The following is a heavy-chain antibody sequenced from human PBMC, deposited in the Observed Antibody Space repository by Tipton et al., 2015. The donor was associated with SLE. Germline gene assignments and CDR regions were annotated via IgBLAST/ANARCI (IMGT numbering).Heavy chain of an antibody. D-gene: IGHD5-24*01. V-gene: IGHV4-34*01. Sequence: TLSLTCAVYGGSFSGYYWSWIRQPPGKGLEWIGEINHSGSTNYNPSLKSRVTISVDTSKNQLSLKLSSVTAADTAVYYCARVRDGYNAWYFDLWGRGTLVTVSS. CDR3: ARVRDGYNAWYFDL. J-gene: IGHJ2*01. CDR2: INHSGST. CDR1: GGSFSGYY.